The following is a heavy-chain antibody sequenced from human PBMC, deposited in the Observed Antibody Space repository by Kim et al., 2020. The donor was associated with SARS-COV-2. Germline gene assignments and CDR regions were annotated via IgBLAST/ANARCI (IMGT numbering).Heavy chain of an antibody. CDR1: GFTFSSYA. J-gene: IGHJ4*02. V-gene: IGHV3-23*01. D-gene: IGHD2-15*01. CDR3: AKEGYCSGGSCYSRAGILGY. Sequence: GGSLRLSCAASGFTFSSYAMSWVRQAPGKGLEWVSAISGSGGSTYYADSVKGRFTISRDNSKNTLYLQMNSLRAEDTAVYYCAKEGYCSGGSCYSRAGILGYWGQGTLVTVSS. CDR2: ISGSGGST.